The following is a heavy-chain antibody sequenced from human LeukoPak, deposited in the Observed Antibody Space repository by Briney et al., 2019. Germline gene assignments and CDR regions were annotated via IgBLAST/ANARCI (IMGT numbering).Heavy chain of an antibody. CDR1: GFTFSSFE. J-gene: IGHJ2*01. CDR3: ARVTLGFGRYFDL. Sequence: GGSLRLSCAASGFTFSSFEMNWVRQAPGKGLEWVSYISHTGTTKYYADSVKGRFTISRDNSKNTLNLQMNSLRAEDTAVYYCARVTLGFGRYFDLWGRGTLVTVSS. D-gene: IGHD3-10*01. V-gene: IGHV3-48*03. CDR2: ISHTGTTK.